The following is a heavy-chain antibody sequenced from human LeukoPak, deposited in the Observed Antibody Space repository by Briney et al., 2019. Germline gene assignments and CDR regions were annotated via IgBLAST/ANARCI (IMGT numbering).Heavy chain of an antibody. CDR1: GLTFSSYA. CDR2: ISGSGGST. J-gene: IGHJ6*02. V-gene: IGHV3-23*01. CDR3: AKSKVPAAIGHYYYYGMDV. D-gene: IGHD2-2*01. Sequence: GGSLRLSCAASGLTFSSYAMSWVRQAPGKGLEWVSAISGSGGSTYYADSVKGRFTISRDNSKNTLYLQMNSLRAEDTAVYYCAKSKVPAAIGHYYYYGMDVWGQGTTVTVSS.